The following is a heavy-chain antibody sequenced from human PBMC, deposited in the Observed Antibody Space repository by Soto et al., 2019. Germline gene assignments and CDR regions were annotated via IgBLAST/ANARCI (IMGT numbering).Heavy chain of an antibody. Sequence: AXVKVSCKASGYTFTSYGISWVRQAPGQGLEWMGWISAYNGNTNYAQKLQGRVTMTTDTSTSTAYMELRSLRSDDTAVYYCARDYVPRTYYYWFDPWGQGTLVTVSS. CDR2: ISAYNGNT. D-gene: IGHD1-26*01. J-gene: IGHJ5*02. CDR3: ARDYVPRTYYYWFDP. V-gene: IGHV1-18*01. CDR1: GYTFTSYG.